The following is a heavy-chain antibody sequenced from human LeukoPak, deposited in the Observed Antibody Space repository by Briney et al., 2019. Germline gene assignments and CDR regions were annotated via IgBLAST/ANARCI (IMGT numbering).Heavy chain of an antibody. Sequence: PGGSLRLSCAASGFTFSSYGMHWVRQAPGKGVEWVAVISYDGSNKYYADSVKGRFTISRDNSKNTLYLQMNSLRTEDTAVYYCAKAELYDILTGYYYWGQGTLVTVSS. CDR2: ISYDGSNK. J-gene: IGHJ4*02. CDR3: AKAELYDILTGYYY. V-gene: IGHV3-30*18. D-gene: IGHD3-9*01. CDR1: GFTFSSYG.